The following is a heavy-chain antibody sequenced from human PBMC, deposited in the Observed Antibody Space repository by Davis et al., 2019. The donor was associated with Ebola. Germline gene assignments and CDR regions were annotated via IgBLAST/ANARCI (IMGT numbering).Heavy chain of an antibody. V-gene: IGHV4-34*01. J-gene: IGHJ6*03. CDR2: INHSGST. CDR1: GGSISSYY. CDR3: AGGSYYYYYMDV. Sequence: PSETLSLTCTVSGGSISSYYWSWIRQPPGKGLEWIGEINHSGSTNYNPSLKSRVTISVDTSTNQFSLKLSSVTAADTAVYYCAGGSYYYYYMDVWGKGTTVTVSS.